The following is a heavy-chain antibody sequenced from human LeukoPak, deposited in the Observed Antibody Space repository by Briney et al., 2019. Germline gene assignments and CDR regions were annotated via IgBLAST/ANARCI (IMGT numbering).Heavy chain of an antibody. Sequence: PSETLSLTCAVSGYSISSGYYWSWIRQPAGKGLEWIGRIYTSGSTNYNPSLKSRVTISVDTSKNQFSLKLSSVTAADTAVYYCARGPTITRYNWAFDYWGQGTLVTVSS. J-gene: IGHJ4*02. V-gene: IGHV4-61*02. CDR1: GYSISSGYY. D-gene: IGHD1-20*01. CDR3: ARGPTITRYNWAFDY. CDR2: IYTSGST.